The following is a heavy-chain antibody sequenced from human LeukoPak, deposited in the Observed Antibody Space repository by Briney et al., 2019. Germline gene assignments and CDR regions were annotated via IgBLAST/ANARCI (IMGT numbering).Heavy chain of an antibody. V-gene: IGHV3-11*01. CDR2: ITSSGSIT. D-gene: IGHD4-17*01. J-gene: IGHJ4*02. Sequence: PGGSLRLSCTASGFTFSDHYMSWFRLSPGKGLEWLSYITSSGSITDYADSVKGRFTISRDNAKNTMFLQMKSLRPEDTAVYYCARDPDYGDPEWGQGTLVTVSS. CDR3: ARDPDYGDPE. CDR1: GFTFSDHY.